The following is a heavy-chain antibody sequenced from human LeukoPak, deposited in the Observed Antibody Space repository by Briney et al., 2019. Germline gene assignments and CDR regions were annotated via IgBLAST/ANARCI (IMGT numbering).Heavy chain of an antibody. Sequence: ASVKVSCKASGYTFTSYYMHWVRQAPGQGLEWMGIINPSGGSTSYAQKFQGRVTMTRDTSTSTVYMELSSLRSEDTAVYYCAKGQGLAAPGTHPPTEYWGQGTLVTVSS. CDR2: INPSGGST. J-gene: IGHJ4*02. CDR1: GYTFTSYY. CDR3: AKGQGLAAPGTHPPTEY. V-gene: IGHV1-46*01. D-gene: IGHD6-13*01.